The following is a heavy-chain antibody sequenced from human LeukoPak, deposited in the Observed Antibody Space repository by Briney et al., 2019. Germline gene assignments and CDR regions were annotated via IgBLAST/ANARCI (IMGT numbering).Heavy chain of an antibody. CDR3: ARGRGDIVVVVADDNWFDP. CDR2: INRSGST. V-gene: IGHV4-39*07. CDR1: GGSISSSSYY. Sequence: PSETLSLTCTVSGGSISSSSYYWGWIRQPPGKGLEWIGEINRSGSTNYNPSLKSRVTISVDTSKNQFSLKLSSVTAADTAVYYCARGRGDIVVVVADDNWFDPWGQGTLVTVSS. J-gene: IGHJ5*02. D-gene: IGHD2-15*01.